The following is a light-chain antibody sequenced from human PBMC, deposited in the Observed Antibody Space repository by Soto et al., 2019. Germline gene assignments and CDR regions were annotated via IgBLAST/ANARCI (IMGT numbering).Light chain of an antibody. CDR2: GAS. Sequence: EIVLTQSPGTLSVSPGDRVTLSCRASQSVDINLAWYQQRAGQAPRLLVYGASTKATDMPGRFSGSGSGTEFTLTISSLQSEDFAVYYCQQYNNWPLITFGQGTRLEIK. CDR3: QQYNNWPLIT. J-gene: IGKJ5*01. CDR1: QSVDIN. V-gene: IGKV3-15*01.